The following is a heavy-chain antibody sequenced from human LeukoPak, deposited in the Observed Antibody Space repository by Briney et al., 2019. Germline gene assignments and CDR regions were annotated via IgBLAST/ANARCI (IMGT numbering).Heavy chain of an antibody. CDR2: ISWDGGST. D-gene: IGHD3-22*01. Sequence: PGGSLRLSCAASGFTFDDYAMHWVRQAPGKGLEWVSLISWDGGSTYYADSVKGRFTISRDNSKNSLYLQMNSLRAEDTALYYCAKGWGYDEYYAFDIWGQGTMVTVSS. CDR3: AKGWGYDEYYAFDI. J-gene: IGHJ3*02. CDR1: GFTFDDYA. V-gene: IGHV3-43D*03.